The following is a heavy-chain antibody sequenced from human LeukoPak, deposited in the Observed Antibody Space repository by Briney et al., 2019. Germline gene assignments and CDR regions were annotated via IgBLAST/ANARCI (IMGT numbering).Heavy chain of an antibody. J-gene: IGHJ4*02. V-gene: IGHV1-18*01. CDR3: AKDRWRDGSSSFDN. D-gene: IGHD6-6*01. CDR1: GGTFSSYA. CDR2: ISTYNGNT. Sequence: GSSVKVSCKASGGTFSSYAISWVRQAPGPGLEWMGWISTYNGNTNYAQKLQGRVTMTTDTSTSTAYMELRSLRSDDTAVYYCAKDRWRDGSSSFDNWGQGTLVTVSS.